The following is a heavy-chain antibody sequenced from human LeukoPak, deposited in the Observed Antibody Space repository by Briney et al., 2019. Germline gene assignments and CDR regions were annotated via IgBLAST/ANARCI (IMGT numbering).Heavy chain of an antibody. V-gene: IGHV5-51*01. Sequence: LGESLKISCQASGYTFSTYWIAWVRQTPGKGLEWMGIIYPGDSDTRWHPSFQGQVVISVEKSNNTAYLQWSSLKVSDAAMYYCARSGGGTTGRGFDHWGQGTLVTVSS. D-gene: IGHD1-1*01. CDR3: ARSGGGTTGRGFDH. J-gene: IGHJ4*02. CDR2: IYPGDSDT. CDR1: GYTFSTYW.